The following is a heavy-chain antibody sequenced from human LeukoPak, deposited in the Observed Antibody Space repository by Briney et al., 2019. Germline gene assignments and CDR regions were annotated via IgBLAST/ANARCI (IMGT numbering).Heavy chain of an antibody. V-gene: IGHV3-74*01. D-gene: IGHD6-6*01. CDR2: ISPTGSTT. J-gene: IGHJ4*02. Sequence: GGSLILSCTASGFSFSGHWMHWARQLPGKGLVWVSRISPTGSTTSYADSVKGRFTVSRDNAKNTLYLQVNNLRAEDTAVYYCARGPNSNWSGLDFWGQGTLLTVSS. CDR1: GFSFSGHW. CDR3: ARGPNSNWSGLDF.